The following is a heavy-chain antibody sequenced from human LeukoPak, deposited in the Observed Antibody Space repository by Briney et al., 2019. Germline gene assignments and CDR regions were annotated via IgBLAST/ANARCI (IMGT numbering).Heavy chain of an antibody. CDR2: INHSGST. V-gene: IGHV4-34*01. D-gene: IGHD3-22*01. CDR3: ARQFGYYDGSGYLTPFDY. J-gene: IGHJ4*02. CDR1: GGSFSGYY. Sequence: SETLSLTCAVYGGSFSGYYWSWIRQPPGKGLEWIGEINHSGSTNYNPSLKSRVNISVDTSKNQFSLKLSSVTAADTAVYYCARQFGYYDGSGYLTPFDYWGQGTLVTVSS.